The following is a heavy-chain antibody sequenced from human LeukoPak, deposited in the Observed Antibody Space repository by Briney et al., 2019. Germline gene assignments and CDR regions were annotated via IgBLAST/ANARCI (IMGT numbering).Heavy chain of an antibody. CDR2: IGSSGGSR. V-gene: IGHV3-48*03. Sequence: GGSLRLSCAASGFTFSSYEMDWVRRAPGKGLEWVSCIGSSGGSRCYADSVKGRFTSSRDNAKNSLYLQMNSLRVEDTAVYYCAREDGDAFDIWGQGIVVSVSS. J-gene: IGHJ3*02. D-gene: IGHD5-24*01. CDR1: GFTFSSYE. CDR3: AREDGDAFDI.